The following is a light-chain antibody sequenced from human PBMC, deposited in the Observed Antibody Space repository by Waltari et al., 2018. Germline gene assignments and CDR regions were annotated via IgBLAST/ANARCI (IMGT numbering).Light chain of an antibody. CDR1: QSLTKKY. Sequence: IVLTQSPGTLSLAPGERAALSCRASQSLTKKYLAWYQQKPGQAPRLLIYGASSRAAGIPERVSGSGSGTDFTLTISRLEPEDFGVYYCQQYGSSIMYTFGQGTKLEIK. CDR3: QQYGSSIMYT. CDR2: GAS. J-gene: IGKJ2*01. V-gene: IGKV3-20*01.